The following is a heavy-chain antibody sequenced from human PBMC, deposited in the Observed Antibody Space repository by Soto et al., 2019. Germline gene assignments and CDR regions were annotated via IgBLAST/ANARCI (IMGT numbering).Heavy chain of an antibody. D-gene: IGHD6-6*01. J-gene: IGHJ6*02. CDR3: AKEVESSSSRQSSYYYYGMDV. CDR1: GFTFSSYA. V-gene: IGHV3-23*01. CDR2: ISGSGGST. Sequence: GGSLRLSCAASGFTFSSYAMSWVRQAPGKGLEWVSAISGSGGSTYYADSVKGRFTISRDNSKNTLYLQMNSLRAEDTAVYYCAKEVESSSSRQSSYYYYGMDVWGQGTTVTVSS.